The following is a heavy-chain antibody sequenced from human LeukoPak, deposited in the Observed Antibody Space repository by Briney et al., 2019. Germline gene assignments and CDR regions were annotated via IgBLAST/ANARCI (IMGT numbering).Heavy chain of an antibody. D-gene: IGHD2-8*02. CDR3: AGVFRGGVFSYYFDY. V-gene: IGHV4-59*01. Sequence: PSETLSLTCTVSGGSISSFYWSWIRQPPGKGLEWIGYIHYSGSTNYNPSLKSRVTISVDTSKNQFSLKLSSVTAADTAVYYCAGVFRGGVFSYYFDYWGQGTRVTVSS. CDR2: IHYSGST. J-gene: IGHJ4*02. CDR1: GGSISSFY.